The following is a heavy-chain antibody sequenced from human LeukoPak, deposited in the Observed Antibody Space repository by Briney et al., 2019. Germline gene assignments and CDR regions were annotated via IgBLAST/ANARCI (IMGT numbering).Heavy chain of an antibody. CDR1: GFTFCSYW. D-gene: IGHD4-17*01. J-gene: IGHJ6*03. V-gene: IGHV3-74*01. CDR3: ATVRPGYYSMDV. CDR2: INIDGRGT. Sequence: PGGSLRLSCAPSGFTFCSYWMHSVRHAPGKGLLWVSGINIDGRGTSYADSVKGRFTISRDNAKNTLYLQMIGLRVEDTAVYYCATVRPGYYSMDVWGKGTTVTVSS.